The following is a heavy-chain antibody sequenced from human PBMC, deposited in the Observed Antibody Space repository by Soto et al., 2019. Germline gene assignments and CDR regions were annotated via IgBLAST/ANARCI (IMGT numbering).Heavy chain of an antibody. Sequence: SGPTLVNPTQTLTLTCIFSGFSLRTSGVGVGWIRQPPGKALEWLGFIYWNDDKRYSPSLKSRLTITKDTAKNQVVLTMTNMDPVDTATYYCAKSGSSGWYGWFDPWGQGTLVTVSS. CDR1: GFSLRTSGVG. CDR2: IYWNDDK. CDR3: AKSGSSGWYGWFDP. V-gene: IGHV2-5*01. J-gene: IGHJ5*02. D-gene: IGHD6-19*01.